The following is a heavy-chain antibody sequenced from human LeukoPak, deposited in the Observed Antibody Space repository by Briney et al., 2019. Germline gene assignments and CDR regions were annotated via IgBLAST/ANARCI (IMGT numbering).Heavy chain of an antibody. D-gene: IGHD3-10*02. V-gene: IGHV3-23*01. CDR2: ISGSGGST. CDR1: GFTFSSYA. Sequence: GGSLRLSCAASGFTFSSYAMSWVRQAPGEGLEWVSAISGSGGSTYYADSVKGRFTISRDNSKNTLYLQMNSLRAEDTAVYYCAKAVAKHSVRYYFDYWGQGTLVTVSS. CDR3: AKAVAKHSVRYYFDY. J-gene: IGHJ4*02.